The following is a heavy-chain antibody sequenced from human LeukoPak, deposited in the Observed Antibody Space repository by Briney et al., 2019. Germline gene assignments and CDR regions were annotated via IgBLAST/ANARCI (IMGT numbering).Heavy chain of an antibody. J-gene: IGHJ3*02. CDR3: ARLEGSSGSDAFDI. CDR1: GGSISSSSYY. V-gene: IGHV4-39*01. CDR2: IYYSGST. D-gene: IGHD3-22*01. Sequence: SETLSLTCTVSGGSISSSSYYWGWIRQPPGKGLEWMGSIYYSGSTYYNPSLKSRVTISVDTSKNQFSLKLSSVTAADTAVYYCARLEGSSGSDAFDIWGQGTMVTVSS.